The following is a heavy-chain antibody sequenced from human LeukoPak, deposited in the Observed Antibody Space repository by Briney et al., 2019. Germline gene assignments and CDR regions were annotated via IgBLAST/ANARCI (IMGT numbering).Heavy chain of an antibody. CDR1: GFTLSNAW. CDR2: IKSKRDGGTI. D-gene: IGHD6-25*01. J-gene: IGHJ4*02. CDR3: TTVGSAWNFDY. Sequence: NPGGSLRLSCAASGFTLSNAWMTWVRQAPGKGLEWVGRIKSKRDGGTIDYAAPVKGRVTISRDDSKDTLYLQMNNLKIEDAAVYYCTTVGSAWNFDYWGQGTLVTVSS. V-gene: IGHV3-15*01.